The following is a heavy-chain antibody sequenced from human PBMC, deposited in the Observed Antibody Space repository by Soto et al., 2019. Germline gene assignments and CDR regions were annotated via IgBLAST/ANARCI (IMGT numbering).Heavy chain of an antibody. J-gene: IGHJ3*02. CDR2: IRSKAYGGTT. CDR1: GFTFGDYA. CDR3: TRGRENYHDSSGYYFTPFCSI. Sequence: GGSLRLSCTASGFTFGDYAMSWVRQAPGKGLEWVGFIRSKAYGGTTEYAASVKGRFTISRDDSKSIAYLQMNSLKTEDTAVYYCTRGRENYHDSSGYYFTPFCSISGQGT. D-gene: IGHD3-22*01. V-gene: IGHV3-49*04.